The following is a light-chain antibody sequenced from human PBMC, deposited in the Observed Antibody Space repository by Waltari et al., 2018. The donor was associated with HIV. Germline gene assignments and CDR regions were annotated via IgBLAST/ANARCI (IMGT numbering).Light chain of an antibody. CDR3: QSYDSSLSRRV. CDR2: GNS. V-gene: IGLV1-40*01. J-gene: IGLJ1*01. Sequence: QSVLTQPPSVSQAPGQRVTLSSPRRSCTIRAGYAVHSYQHHPGTAANRLIHGNSHRPAGIPDRFSGSKSGTSASLAITGLQAEDEADYYCQSYDSSLSRRVFGTGTKVTVL. CDR1: SCTIRAGYA.